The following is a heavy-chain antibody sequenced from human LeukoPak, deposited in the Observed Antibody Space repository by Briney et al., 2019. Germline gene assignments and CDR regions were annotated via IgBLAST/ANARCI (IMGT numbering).Heavy chain of an antibody. V-gene: IGHV4-39*01. CDR2: IYYSGST. D-gene: IGHD6-13*01. CDR3: ARLNSSWYFDY. J-gene: IGHJ4*02. Sequence: PSETLSLTCTVSGGSISSYYWSWIRQPPGKGLEWIGSIYYSGSTYYNPSLKSRVTISVDTSKNQFSLKLSSVTAADTAVYYCARLNSSWYFDYWGQGTLVTVSS. CDR1: GGSISSYY.